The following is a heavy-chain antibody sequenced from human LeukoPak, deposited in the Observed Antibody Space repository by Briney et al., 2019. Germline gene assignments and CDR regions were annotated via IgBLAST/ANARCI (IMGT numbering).Heavy chain of an antibody. J-gene: IGHJ4*02. CDR3: ARGRDVFGY. Sequence: PGGSLRLSCGASGFTFSSYWMSWVRQAPGKGLEWVANIKQDGSEKYYVDSVKGRFTISRDNAKNSLYVQMNSLRAEDTAVYYSARGRDVFGYWGQGTLVTVCS. CDR2: IKQDGSEK. CDR1: GFTFSSYW. V-gene: IGHV3-7*01.